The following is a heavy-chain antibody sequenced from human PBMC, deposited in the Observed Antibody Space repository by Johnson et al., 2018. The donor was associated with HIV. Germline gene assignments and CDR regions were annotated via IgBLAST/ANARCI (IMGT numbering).Heavy chain of an antibody. D-gene: IGHD6-13*01. CDR2: INWNGGSA. CDR1: GFTFDDYD. Sequence: VQLVESGGGVVRPGGSLRLSCAASGFTFDDYDMTWVRQGPGQGLEWVSGINWNGGSAGYADSLTGRFTISRDNSKNTLFLQMNSLRDEDTAMYYCAKDERQLGGCSHAFDIWGQGTMVTVSS. V-gene: IGHV3-20*04. CDR3: AKDERQLGGCSHAFDI. J-gene: IGHJ3*02.